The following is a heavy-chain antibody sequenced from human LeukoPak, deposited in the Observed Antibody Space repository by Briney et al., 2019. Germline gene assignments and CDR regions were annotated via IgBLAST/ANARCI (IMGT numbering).Heavy chain of an antibody. J-gene: IGHJ1*01. V-gene: IGHV4-39*01. D-gene: IGHD3-22*01. Sequence: SQTLSLTCTVSGGSISSGDYYWGWIRQPPGKGLEWIGDIYYRGSTYYSPSLKSRVSISIDTSNNQFSLTLNSVTAADTALYFCARRRYYDSTGYLDWGQGTLVTVSS. CDR3: ARRRYYDSTGYLD. CDR2: IYYRGST. CDR1: GGSISSGDYY.